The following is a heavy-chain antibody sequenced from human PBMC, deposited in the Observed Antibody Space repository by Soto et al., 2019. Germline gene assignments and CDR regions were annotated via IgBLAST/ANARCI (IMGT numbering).Heavy chain of an antibody. J-gene: IGHJ3*01. CDR1: GGSFRSYT. CDR3: VLDSGGDVFDV. Sequence: QVQLMQSGAEMRKPGSSARLACKASGGSFRSYTVNWVRQAPGQRFEWVGGISPMIGRTNQAQKFPGRVVLTEVSATTTHYMELSSLRSGDKALYYCVLDSGGDVFDVRCQGTTVIVSS. D-gene: IGHD2-21*02. V-gene: IGHV1-69*12. CDR2: ISPMIGRT.